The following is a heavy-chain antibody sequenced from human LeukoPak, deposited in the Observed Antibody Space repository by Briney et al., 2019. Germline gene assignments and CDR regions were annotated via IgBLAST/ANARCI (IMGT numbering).Heavy chain of an antibody. V-gene: IGHV3-53*04. CDR2: IYSGGST. CDR1: GFTVSSNY. J-gene: IGHJ6*02. CDR3: ARDHPDYYYYGMDV. Sequence: GGSLRLSCAASGFTVSSNYMSWVRQAPGKGLERVSVIYSGGSTYYADSVKGRFTISRHNSKNTLYLQMNSLRAEDTAVYYCARDHPDYYYYGMDVWGQGTTVTVSS.